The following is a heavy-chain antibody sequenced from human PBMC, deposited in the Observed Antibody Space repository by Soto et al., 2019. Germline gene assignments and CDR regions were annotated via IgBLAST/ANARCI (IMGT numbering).Heavy chain of an antibody. V-gene: IGHV1-8*01. CDR3: ARHLSNDYGGINNWFDP. D-gene: IGHD4-17*01. J-gene: IGHJ5*02. CDR2: INPNSGNT. Sequence: SVKVSFRASCYTFTSYDINWVRQATGQGLEWMGWINPNSGNTGYAQKFQGRVTMTRNTSISTAYMELRSLRSEDTAVYYCARHLSNDYGGINNWFDPWGQGTLVTVYS. CDR1: CYTFTSYD.